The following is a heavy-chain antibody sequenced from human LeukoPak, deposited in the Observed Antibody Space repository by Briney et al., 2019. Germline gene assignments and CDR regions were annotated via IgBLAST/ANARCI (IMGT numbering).Heavy chain of an antibody. CDR2: IYTSGST. Sequence: SETLSLTCTVSGGSISSYYWSWIRQPAGKGLEWIGRIYTSGSTNYNPSLKSRVTMSVDTSKNQFSLKLSPVTAADTAVYYCARVVGSSWYSAYYYYYGMDVWGQGTTVTVSS. CDR3: ARVVGSSWYSAYYYYYGMDV. CDR1: GGSISSYY. J-gene: IGHJ6*02. D-gene: IGHD6-13*01. V-gene: IGHV4-4*07.